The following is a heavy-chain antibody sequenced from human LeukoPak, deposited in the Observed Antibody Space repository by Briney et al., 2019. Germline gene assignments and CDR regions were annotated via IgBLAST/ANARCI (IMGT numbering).Heavy chain of an antibody. CDR2: IIPIFGTA. J-gene: IGHJ3*02. Sequence: ASVKVSCKASGYTFTSYGISWVRQAPGQGLEWMGGIIPIFGTANYAQKFQGRVTITTDESTSTAYMELSSLRSEDTAVYYCARERNQGSGGNDAFDIWGQGTMVTVSS. CDR1: GYTFTSYG. CDR3: ARERNQGSGGNDAFDI. V-gene: IGHV1-69*05. D-gene: IGHD3-10*01.